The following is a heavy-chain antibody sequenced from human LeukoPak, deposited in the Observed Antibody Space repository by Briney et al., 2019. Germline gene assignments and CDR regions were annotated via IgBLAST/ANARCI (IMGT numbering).Heavy chain of an antibody. CDR1: GFTFSSYA. D-gene: IGHD6-6*01. J-gene: IGHJ4*02. Sequence: GGSLRLSCAASGFTFSSYAMSWVRQAPGKGLEWVSATSGSGGSTYYADSVKGRFTISRDNSKNTLYLQMNSLRAEDTAVYYCAKDRRSSSGRFDYWGQGTLVTVSS. CDR2: TSGSGGST. V-gene: IGHV3-23*01. CDR3: AKDRRSSSGRFDY.